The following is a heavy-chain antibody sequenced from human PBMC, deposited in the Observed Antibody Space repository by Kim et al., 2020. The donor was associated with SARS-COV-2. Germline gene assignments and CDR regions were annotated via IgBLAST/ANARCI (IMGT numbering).Heavy chain of an antibody. V-gene: IGHV4-39*07. D-gene: IGHD3-22*01. CDR1: GGSISSSSYY. Sequence: SETLSLTCTVSGGSISSSSYYWGWIRQPPGKGLEWIGSIYYSGSTYYNPSLKSRVTISVDTSKNQFSLKLSSVTAADTAVYYCARAAVNYYDSSGYPYYFDYWGQGTLVTVSS. J-gene: IGHJ4*02. CDR3: ARAAVNYYDSSGYPYYFDY. CDR2: IYYSGST.